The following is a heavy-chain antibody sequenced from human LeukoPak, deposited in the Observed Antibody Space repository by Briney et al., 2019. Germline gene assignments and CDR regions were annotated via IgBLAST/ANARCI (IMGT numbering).Heavy chain of an antibody. J-gene: IGHJ3*01. CDR1: GFVFSTYA. CDR2: ISGSGSRT. CDR3: ARGYSGYTDAFDV. V-gene: IGHV3-23*01. D-gene: IGHD5-12*01. Sequence: GGSLRLSCAASGFVFSTYAMSWVRQAPGKGLEWVSAISGSGSRTYYADSVKGRFTISRDNSKNTLYAQMKSLRAEDTAVYYCARGYSGYTDAFDVWGQGTMVTVSS.